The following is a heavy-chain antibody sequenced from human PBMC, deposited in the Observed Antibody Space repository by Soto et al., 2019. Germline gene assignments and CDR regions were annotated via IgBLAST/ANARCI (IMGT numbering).Heavy chain of an antibody. CDR2: IYYSGGT. D-gene: IGHD6-13*01. CDR3: ARGRPRYSSSWEDNWFDP. V-gene: IGHV4-59*01. Sequence: PSETLSLTCTVSGGSISSYYWSWIRQPPGKGLEWIGYIYYSGGTNYNPSLKSRVTISVDTSKNQFSLKLSSVTAADTAVYYCARGRPRYSSSWEDNWFDPWGQGTLVTVSS. J-gene: IGHJ5*02. CDR1: GGSISSYY.